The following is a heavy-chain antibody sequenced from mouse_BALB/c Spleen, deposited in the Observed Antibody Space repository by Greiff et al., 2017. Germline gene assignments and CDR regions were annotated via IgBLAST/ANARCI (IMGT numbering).Heavy chain of an antibody. V-gene: IGHV1S22*01. CDR2: IYPGSGST. CDR1: GYTFTSYW. J-gene: IGHJ4*01. CDR3: TRLGYYYAMDD. Sequence: LQQPGSELVRPGASVKLSCKASGYTFTSYWMHWVKQRPGQGLEWIGNIYPGSGSTNYDEKFKSKATLTVDTSSSTAYMQLSSLTSEDSAVYYCTRLGYYYAMDDWGEGTSVTVSS.